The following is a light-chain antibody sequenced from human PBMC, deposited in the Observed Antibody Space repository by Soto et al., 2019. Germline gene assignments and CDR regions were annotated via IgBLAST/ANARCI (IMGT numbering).Light chain of an antibody. V-gene: IGLV2-18*02. CDR1: SSDVGSYNR. CDR3: SSYTSSSTYVV. Sequence: QSVLTQPPSVSGSPGQSVTISCTGTSSDVGSYNRVSWYQQPPGTAPKLMIYEVSNRPSGVPDRFSGSKSGNTASLTISGLQAEDEADYYCSSYTSSSTYVVFGGGTKVTGL. CDR2: EVS. J-gene: IGLJ2*01.